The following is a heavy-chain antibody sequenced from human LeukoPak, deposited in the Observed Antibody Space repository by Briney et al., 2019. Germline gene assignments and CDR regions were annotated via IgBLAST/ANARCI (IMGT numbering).Heavy chain of an antibody. J-gene: IGHJ6*03. CDR2: ISSGGTDI. CDR1: GFTFNTSE. V-gene: IGHV3-48*03. CDR3: AKDPNFYYCMDV. Sequence: TGGSLRLSCAASGFTFNTSEMIWVRQAPGKGLEWVSYISSGGTDIDYADSVKGRFTISRDNAKNSLYLQMNSLRAEDTAVYYCAKDPNFYYCMDVWGKGTTVTISS.